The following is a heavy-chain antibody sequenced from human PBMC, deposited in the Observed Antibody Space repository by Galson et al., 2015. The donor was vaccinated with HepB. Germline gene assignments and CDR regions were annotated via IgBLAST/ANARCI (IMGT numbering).Heavy chain of an antibody. CDR2: IDPSDSYT. D-gene: IGHD3-22*01. J-gene: IGHJ4*02. V-gene: IGHV5-10-1*01. CDR1: GYSFTSYW. CDR3: ARHPVTYYYDSSGYYWVY. Sequence: QSGAEVKKPGESLKISCKGSGYSFTSYWISWVRQMPGKGLEWMGRIDPSDSYTNYSPSFQGHVTISADKSISTAYLQWSSLKASDTAMYYCARHPVTYYYDSSGYYWVYWGQGTLVTVSS.